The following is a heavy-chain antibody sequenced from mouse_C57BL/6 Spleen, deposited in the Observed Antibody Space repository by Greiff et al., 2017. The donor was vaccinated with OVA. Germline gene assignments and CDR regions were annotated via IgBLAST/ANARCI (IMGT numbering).Heavy chain of an antibody. CDR2: IDPETGGT. D-gene: IGHD1-1*02. V-gene: IGHV1-15*01. CDR1: GYTFTDYE. Sequence: VQLQQSGAELVRPGASVTLSCKASGYTFTDYEMHWVKQTPVHGLEWIGAIDPETGGTAYNQKFKGKAILTADKSSSTAYMELRSLTSEDSAVYYCTRSGWDWFAYWGQGTLVTVSA. J-gene: IGHJ3*01. CDR3: TRSGWDWFAY.